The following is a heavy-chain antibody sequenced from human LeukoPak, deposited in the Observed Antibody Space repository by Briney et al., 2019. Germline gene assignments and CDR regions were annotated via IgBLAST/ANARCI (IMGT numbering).Heavy chain of an antibody. J-gene: IGHJ4*02. Sequence: GGSLRLSCAASGFTFSSYAMSWVRQAPGKGLEWVSAISGSGGSTYYADSVKGRFTTSRDNSKNTLYLQMNRLRAEDTAVYYCAKDLTRSGGYFDYWGQGTLVTVAS. CDR3: AKDLTRSGGYFDY. CDR2: ISGSGGST. D-gene: IGHD1-1*01. V-gene: IGHV3-23*01. CDR1: GFTFSSYA.